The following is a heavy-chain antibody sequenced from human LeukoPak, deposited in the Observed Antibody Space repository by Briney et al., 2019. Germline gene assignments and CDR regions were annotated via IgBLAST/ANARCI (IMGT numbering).Heavy chain of an antibody. Sequence: GESLKISCKGSGYNFPGYWIGWVRQMPGKGLEWMGIIYPDYSSTFYSRAFEGQVTISADKSTSTAYLQWSALKASDTAMYYCARRAATVPTLDVVWLDPWGQGTLVTVSS. D-gene: IGHD2-21*01. CDR3: ARRAATVPTLDVVWLDP. CDR2: IYPDYSST. V-gene: IGHV5-51*01. J-gene: IGHJ5*02. CDR1: GYNFPGYW.